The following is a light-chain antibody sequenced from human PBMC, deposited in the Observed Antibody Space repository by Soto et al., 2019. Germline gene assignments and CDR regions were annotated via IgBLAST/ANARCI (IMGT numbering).Light chain of an antibody. CDR1: SSDVGSYNV. CDR3: CSYAGAVV. CDR2: EGS. V-gene: IGLV2-23*01. Sequence: QSALTQPASVSGSPGQSITISCTGTSSDVGSYNVVSWYQQHPGKAPKLMIYEGSKRPSGVSNRFSGSKSGNTASLTISGLQAEDEADYYCCSYAGAVVFGGGTKLTV. J-gene: IGLJ2*01.